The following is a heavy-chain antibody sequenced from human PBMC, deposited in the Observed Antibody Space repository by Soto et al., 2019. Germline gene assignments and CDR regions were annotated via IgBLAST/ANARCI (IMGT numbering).Heavy chain of an antibody. CDR3: ARGVVVPAATGKTWFDP. Sequence: ASVKVSCKASGYTFTSCGISCVRQAPGQGLEWMGWISVYNGNTNYAQNFQGRVSMTTDTSTSTVYMELRNLRSDDTAVYYCARGVVVPAATGKTWFDPWGQGTLVTVSS. CDR2: ISVYNGNT. CDR1: GYTFTSCG. V-gene: IGHV1-18*01. J-gene: IGHJ5*02. D-gene: IGHD2-2*01.